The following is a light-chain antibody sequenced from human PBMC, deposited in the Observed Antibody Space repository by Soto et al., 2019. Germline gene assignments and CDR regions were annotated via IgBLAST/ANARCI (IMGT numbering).Light chain of an antibody. J-gene: IGLJ2*01. CDR3: ESNDSSRSGKD. CDR1: SSNIGARYD. CDR2: ANR. Sequence: SVLTQPHSVSGAPGQRATISCTGSSSNIGARYDVHRYHQLPVTAPKLLIYANRNRPAGVPDRFSASKSGTSASLAITGLPDEDEADYDCESNDSSRSGKDFGGGTKVT. V-gene: IGLV1-40*01.